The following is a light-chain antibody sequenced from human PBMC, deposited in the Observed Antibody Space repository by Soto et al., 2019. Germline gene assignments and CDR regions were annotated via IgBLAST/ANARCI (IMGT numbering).Light chain of an antibody. Sequence: EVVLTQSPATLSLSPGERATLSCRASESIGNYLAWYQQKLGQAPKLLIYDASHRAIGIPGRFSGDGSGTDFTLTTSSLVPEDFAVYYCQWRSDWPPRLTFGGGTKVEIK. CDR2: DAS. V-gene: IGKV3-11*01. J-gene: IGKJ4*01. CDR3: QWRSDWPPRLT. CDR1: ESIGNY.